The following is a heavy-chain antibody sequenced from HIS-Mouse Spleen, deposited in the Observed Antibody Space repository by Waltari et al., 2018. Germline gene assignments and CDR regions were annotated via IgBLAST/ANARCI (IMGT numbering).Heavy chain of an antibody. D-gene: IGHD6-19*01. V-gene: IGHV1-2*02. CDR3: AREVPARGSSGWYGGVNY. CDR1: GYTFTGYY. CDR2: INPNSGGT. Sequence: QVQLVQSGAEVKKPGASVKVSCKASGYTFTGYYMHWVRQARGQGLEWMGWINPNSGGTNYAQKFQGRVTMTRDTSISTAYMELSRLRSDDTAVYYCAREVPARGSSGWYGGVNYWGQGTLVTVSS. J-gene: IGHJ4*02.